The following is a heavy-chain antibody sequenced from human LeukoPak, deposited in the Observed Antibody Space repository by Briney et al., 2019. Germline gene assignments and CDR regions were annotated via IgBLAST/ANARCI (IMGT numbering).Heavy chain of an antibody. CDR3: AREGYYYDSSGYYGYYYYMDV. CDR2: IYTSGST. V-gene: IGHV4-4*07. CDR1: GGSISSYY. J-gene: IGHJ6*03. D-gene: IGHD3-22*01. Sequence: PSETLSLTCTVSGGSISSYYWSWIRQPAGKGLEWIGRIYTSGSTNYNTSLKSRVTMSVDTSKNQFSLKLSSVTAADTAVYYCAREGYYYDSSGYYGYYYYMDVWGKGTTVTVSS.